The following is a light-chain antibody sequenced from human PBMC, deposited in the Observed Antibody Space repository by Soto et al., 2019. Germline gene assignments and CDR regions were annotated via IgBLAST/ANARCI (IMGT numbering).Light chain of an antibody. Sequence: DIVLTQTPLSSPVTLGQPASISCRSSQSPVHSDGDTYLSWLQQRPGQPPRLLIYRISTRFSGVPDRFSGSGAGTDFTLKISRVEAEDVGFYYCMQATQFPYTFGQGTKLEIK. CDR3: MQATQFPYT. CDR1: QSPVHSDGDTY. CDR2: RIS. V-gene: IGKV2-24*01. J-gene: IGKJ2*01.